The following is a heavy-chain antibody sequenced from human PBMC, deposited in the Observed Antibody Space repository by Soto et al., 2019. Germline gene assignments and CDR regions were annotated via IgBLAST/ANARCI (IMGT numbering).Heavy chain of an antibody. Sequence: EVQLWESGGGSVQPGGSLRLSCAASGFSFRYYAMNWVRQAPGKGLEWVAAIGGSVISTYYADSVKGRFTISRDNSKNTLYLQMNRLRDDDTAVYYCAKSSLSGPGAYIDYWGQGTLVTVAS. J-gene: IGHJ4*02. V-gene: IGHV3-23*01. CDR3: AKSSLSGPGAYIDY. D-gene: IGHD6-6*01. CDR1: GFSFRYYA. CDR2: IGGSVIST.